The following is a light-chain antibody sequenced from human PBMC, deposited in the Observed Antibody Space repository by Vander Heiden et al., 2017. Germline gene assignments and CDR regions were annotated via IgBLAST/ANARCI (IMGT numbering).Light chain of an antibody. CDR1: SSNIGSNT. Sequence: HSVLAPPRSTSGPPGQRVTISCSGSSSNIGSNTVNWYQQLPGTAPKLLIYSNNQRPSGVPDRFSGSKSGTSASLAISGLQSEDEADYYCAAWDDSLDGVVFGGGTKLTVL. CDR3: AAWDDSLDGVV. J-gene: IGLJ2*01. CDR2: SNN. V-gene: IGLV1-44*01.